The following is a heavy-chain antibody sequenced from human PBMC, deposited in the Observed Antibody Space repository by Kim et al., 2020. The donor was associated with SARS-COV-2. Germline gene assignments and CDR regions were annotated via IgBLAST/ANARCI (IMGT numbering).Heavy chain of an antibody. V-gene: IGHV4-59*08. Sequence: SETLSLTCIVSGGSISGSFWSWVRQSPGKGLEWIGYIYYSGSTNYTSYNPSLKSRVTMSIDTSEQQFSLKVNSVTAADTAVYYCARRACSGAACHQDFWGQGPLVRVST. D-gene: IGHD2-15*01. CDR3: ARRACSGAACHQDF. CDR2: IYYSGST. J-gene: IGHJ4*02. CDR1: GGSISGSF.